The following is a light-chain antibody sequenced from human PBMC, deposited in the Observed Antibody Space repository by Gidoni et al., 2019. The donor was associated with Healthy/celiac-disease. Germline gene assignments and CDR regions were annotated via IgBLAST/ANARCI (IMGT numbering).Light chain of an antibody. J-gene: IGKJ2*02. Sequence: DIQMTQSPSTLSASVGDRVTITCRASQSISSWLAWYQQKPGKAPKLLIYKASSLESGVPSRFRGSGSGTEFTLTISSLQPDDFATYYCQQQGTFGQGTKLEIK. CDR1: QSISSW. CDR3: QQQGT. CDR2: KAS. V-gene: IGKV1-5*03.